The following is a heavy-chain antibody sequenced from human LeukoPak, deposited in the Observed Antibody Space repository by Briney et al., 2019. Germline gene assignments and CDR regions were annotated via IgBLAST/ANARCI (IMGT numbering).Heavy chain of an antibody. CDR2: IRPSGDNT. J-gene: IGHJ6*03. CDR1: GFTFSSYD. V-gene: IGHV3-23*01. D-gene: IGHD1-14*01. Sequence: GGALRLSCAASGFTFSSYDMTWVRQAPGRGLEWVSSIRPSGDNTYYGDSVKGRFTISRDNSKNTLYLQMNSLRAEDTAVYYCAKGGRPPHSYTYYRDVGAKGPTFTVS. CDR3: AKGGRPPHSYTYYRDV.